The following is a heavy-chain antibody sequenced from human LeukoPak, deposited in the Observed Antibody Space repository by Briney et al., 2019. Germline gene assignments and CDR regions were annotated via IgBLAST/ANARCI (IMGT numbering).Heavy chain of an antibody. D-gene: IGHD2-15*01. CDR2: VSPGGDAT. V-gene: IGHV3-43D*03. Sequence: GGSLRLSCEASGFSFHEYPMHWVRHVPGQGLQWVSLVSPGGDATYYAHSVEGRFTTSRDNSKNSLYLQLNSLGTEDAAIYYCATAPKWWVWYSDLWGRGPLVPVS. J-gene: IGHJ2*01. CDR3: ATAPKWWVWYSDL. CDR1: GFSFHEYP.